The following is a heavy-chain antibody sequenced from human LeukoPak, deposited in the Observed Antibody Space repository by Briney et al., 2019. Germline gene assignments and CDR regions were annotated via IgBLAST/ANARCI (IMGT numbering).Heavy chain of an antibody. Sequence: GASVKVSCKASGYTFTGYYMHWVRQAPGQGLEWMGWINPNSGGTNYAQKVQGRVTMTRDTSISTAYMELSRLRSDDTAVYYCASEGSGYYSFDYWGQGTLVTVSS. J-gene: IGHJ4*02. CDR3: ASEGSGYYSFDY. CDR2: INPNSGGT. D-gene: IGHD3-22*01. CDR1: GYTFTGYY. V-gene: IGHV1-2*02.